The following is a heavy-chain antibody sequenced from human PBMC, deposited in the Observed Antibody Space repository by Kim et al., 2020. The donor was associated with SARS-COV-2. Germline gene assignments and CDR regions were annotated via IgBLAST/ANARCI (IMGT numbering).Heavy chain of an antibody. D-gene: IGHD2-2*01. J-gene: IGHJ1*01. CDR1: GFTFSDYY. Sequence: GGSLRLSCAASGFTFSDYYMTWIRQAPGKGLEWVSYISTSGDTIYYADSVKGRFTISRDNAKSSLYLQMNSLRAEDSAVYYCATACSSMNCYGPHFQHWGQGTLVTVSS. V-gene: IGHV3-11*01. CDR3: ATACSSMNCYGPHFQH. CDR2: ISTSGDTI.